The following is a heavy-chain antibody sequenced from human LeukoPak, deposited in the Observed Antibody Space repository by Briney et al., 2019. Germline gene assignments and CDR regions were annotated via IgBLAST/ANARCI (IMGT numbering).Heavy chain of an antibody. Sequence: GGSLRLSCAASGFTFSSYAMSWVRQAPGKGLEWVSAISGSGGSTYYADSVKGRFTISRDNSKNTLYLQMNSLRAEDTAVYYCAKGNHDFWSGYELDYWGQGTLVTVSS. CDR1: GFTFSSYA. CDR3: AKGNHDFWSGYELDY. D-gene: IGHD3-3*01. V-gene: IGHV3-23*01. J-gene: IGHJ4*02. CDR2: ISGSGGST.